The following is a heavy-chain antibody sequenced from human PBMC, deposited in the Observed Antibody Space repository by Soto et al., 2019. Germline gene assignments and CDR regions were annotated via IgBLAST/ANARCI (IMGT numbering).Heavy chain of an antibody. D-gene: IGHD3-16*01. V-gene: IGHV4-39*01. J-gene: IGHJ4*02. CDR2: MYYRRNT. CDR1: GGSIDSLDFY. Sequence: QLQLQESGPGLVKPSETLSLTCSVSGGSIDSLDFYWVWIRQPPGEGLEGIGSMYYRRNTFNNSSLRSRVTLSVDTSKNQFSLSLSSVTAADTAVYYCARHGHWAPFDDWGQGTLVTVSS. CDR3: ARHGHWAPFDD.